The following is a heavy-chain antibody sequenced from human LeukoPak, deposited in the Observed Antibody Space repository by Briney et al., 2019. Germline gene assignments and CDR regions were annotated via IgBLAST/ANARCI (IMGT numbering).Heavy chain of an antibody. CDR2: INSDGSWT. Sequence: PGGSLRLSCAASGNYWTHWVCQAPGKGLVWVSHINSDGSWTSYADSVKGRFTISRDNSKNTLYLQMNSLRAEDTAVYYCARGEYYYDSSGRGFDLWGHGTLVTVSS. J-gene: IGHJ2*01. CDR3: ARGEYYYDSSGRGFDL. CDR1: GNYW. V-gene: IGHV3-74*01. D-gene: IGHD3-22*01.